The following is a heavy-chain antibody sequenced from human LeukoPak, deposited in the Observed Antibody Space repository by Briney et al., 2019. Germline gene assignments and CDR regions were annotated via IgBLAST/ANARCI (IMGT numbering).Heavy chain of an antibody. J-gene: IGHJ5*02. Sequence: SVTLSLTCSVSGVSIRTSTYYWGWIRQPPGKGLEWIANIHYRGSTYYNPSLKSRATISLDTPKNQFSLRLSSVSAADTAVYYCARPAAMATGWFDPWGQGTLVTVYS. CDR3: ARPAAMATGWFDP. CDR2: IHYRGST. D-gene: IGHD5-18*01. V-gene: IGHV4-39*01. CDR1: GVSIRTSTYY.